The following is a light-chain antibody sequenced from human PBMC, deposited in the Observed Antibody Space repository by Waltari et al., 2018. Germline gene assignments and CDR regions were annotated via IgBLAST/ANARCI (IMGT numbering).Light chain of an antibody. Sequence: EIVLTQSPGTLSLSPGDRAILSCSASQSVGRTLVWYQQKPGQAPRLLIYDATNRATGIPDRFSGSGSGTDFSLTISSLEPDDFAVYYCQKYGTLPATFGQGTKVEIK. CDR2: DAT. CDR3: QKYGTLPAT. CDR1: QSVGRT. J-gene: IGKJ1*01. V-gene: IGKV3-20*01.